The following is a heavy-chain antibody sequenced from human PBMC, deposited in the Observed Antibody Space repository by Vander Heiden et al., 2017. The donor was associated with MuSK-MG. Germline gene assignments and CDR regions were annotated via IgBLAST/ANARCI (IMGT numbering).Heavy chain of an antibody. D-gene: IGHD4-17*01. CDR1: RLTLSKPW. V-gene: IGHV3-15*01. CDR3: TTARWTTYYFDY. Sequence: EVQLVESGGGLVKPGGSLRLSCAASRLTLSKPWMSWVRQATGKGLEWVGRIRSKTDGGTTDYAAPVKGRFTISRDDSKNTLYLQINSLRTEDTAVYYCTTARWTTYYFDYWGHGTLVTVSS. CDR2: IRSKTDGGTT. J-gene: IGHJ4*01.